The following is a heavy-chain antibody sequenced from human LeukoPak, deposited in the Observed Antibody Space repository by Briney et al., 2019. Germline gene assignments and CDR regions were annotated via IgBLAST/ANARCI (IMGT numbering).Heavy chain of an antibody. Sequence: GASVKVSCKASGYTFTTNGINWVRQAAGQGLEWMGWMNPNSGHTDYAPKFQGRITMTRNTSINTAYMELSSLTSEDTAVYLCAREVSGDFALDSWGQGTLVTVSS. CDR3: AREVSGDFALDS. J-gene: IGHJ4*02. CDR1: GYTFTTNG. V-gene: IGHV1-8*01. CDR2: MNPNSGHT.